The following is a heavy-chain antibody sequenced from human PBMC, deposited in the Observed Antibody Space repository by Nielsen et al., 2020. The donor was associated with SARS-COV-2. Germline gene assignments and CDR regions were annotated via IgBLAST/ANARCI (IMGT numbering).Heavy chain of an antibody. V-gene: IGHV3-13*01. Sequence: GGSLRLSCVAAGFTFSNYDMHWVRQAPGKGLEFVSAIGIADDTPYAGSVKGRFIISRENPRNSLYLQMNSLTAGDTAVYFCARGGIQMAGIDYYMDVWGKGTTVTVSS. CDR2: IGIADDT. CDR1: GFTFSNYD. J-gene: IGHJ6*03. D-gene: IGHD6-19*01. CDR3: ARGGIQMAGIDYYMDV.